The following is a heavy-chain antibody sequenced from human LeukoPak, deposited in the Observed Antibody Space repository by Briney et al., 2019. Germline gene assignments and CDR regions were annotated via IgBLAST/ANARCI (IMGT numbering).Heavy chain of an antibody. V-gene: IGHV4-34*01. CDR1: GGSFSGYY. D-gene: IGHD3-10*01. Sequence: PSETLSLTCAVYGGSFSGYYWSWIRQPPGKGLEWIGEINHSGSTNYNPSLKSRVTISVDTSKNQFSLSLRSVTAADTAVYYCARGALLWFGAKMEYYFDYWGQGTSLTVSS. CDR2: INHSGST. CDR3: ARGALLWFGAKMEYYFDY. J-gene: IGHJ4*02.